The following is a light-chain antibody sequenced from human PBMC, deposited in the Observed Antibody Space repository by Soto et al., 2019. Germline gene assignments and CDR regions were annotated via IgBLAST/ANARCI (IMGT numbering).Light chain of an antibody. V-gene: IGLV2-14*01. Sequence: QSVLTQPASVSGSPGQSITISCTGTSSDVGGYNYVSWYQQHPGKAPKLMIYDVSNRPSGVSNRFSGSKSGNTASLTISGVQAEDEADYYCSSYTSSSTSFGTGTKLTVL. CDR3: SSYTSSSTS. CDR2: DVS. J-gene: IGLJ1*01. CDR1: SSDVGGYNY.